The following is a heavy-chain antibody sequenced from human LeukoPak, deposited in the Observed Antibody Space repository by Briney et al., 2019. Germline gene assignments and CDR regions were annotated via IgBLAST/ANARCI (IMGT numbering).Heavy chain of an antibody. J-gene: IGHJ5*02. D-gene: IGHD3-9*01. CDR1: GGSVSSGRYY. CDR2: VYYSGST. V-gene: IGHV4-61*01. Sequence: SETLSLTCTVSGGSVSSGRYYWSRIRQPPGKGLEWIGYVYYSGSTNYNPSLKSRVTISLDTSKNQFSLKLSSVTAADTAVYYCAREGYDILTGYSNWFDPWGQGTLVAVSS. CDR3: AREGYDILTGYSNWFDP.